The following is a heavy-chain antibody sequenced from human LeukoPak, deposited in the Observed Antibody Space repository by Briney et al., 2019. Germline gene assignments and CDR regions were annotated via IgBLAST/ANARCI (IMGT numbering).Heavy chain of an antibody. V-gene: IGHV3-74*01. CDR1: GFTFSSYW. CDR3: ARARSSYGYGDAFDI. CDR2: INSDGSST. J-gene: IGHJ3*02. D-gene: IGHD5-18*01. Sequence: GGSLRLSCAASGFTFSSYWMHWVRQAPGKGLVWVSRINSDGSSTSYADSVKGRFTISRDNAKNTLYLQMNSLRAEDTAVYYCARARSSYGYGDAFDIWGQGTMVTVSS.